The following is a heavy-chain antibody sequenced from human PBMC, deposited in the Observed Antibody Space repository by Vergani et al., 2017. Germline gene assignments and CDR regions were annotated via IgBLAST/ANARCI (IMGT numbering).Heavy chain of an antibody. CDR2: ISAYNGNT. CDR3: ARDQPVMVRGVIIALDH. D-gene: IGHD3-10*01. CDR1: GYTFTSYG. V-gene: IGHV1-18*01. Sequence: QVQLVQSGAEVKKPGASVKVSCKASGYTFTSYGISWVRQAPGQGLEWMGWISAYNGNTNYAQKLQGRVTMTTDTSTSTAYMELRSLRSDDTAVYYCARDQPVMVRGVIIALDHWGQGTLVTVSS. J-gene: IGHJ4*02.